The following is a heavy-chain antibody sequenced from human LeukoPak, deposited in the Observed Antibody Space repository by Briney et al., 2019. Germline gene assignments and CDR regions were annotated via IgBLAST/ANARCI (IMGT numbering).Heavy chain of an antibody. CDR3: ARVSYDFWSGYREFFDY. V-gene: IGHV4-38-2*02. D-gene: IGHD3-3*01. J-gene: IGHJ4*02. CDR1: GCSISSGYY. CDR2: IYHSGST. Sequence: PSETLSLTCTVSGCSISSGYYWGWIRQPPGKGLEWIGSIYHSGSTYYNPSLKSRVTISVDTSKNQFSLKLSSVTAADTAVYYCARVSYDFWSGYREFFDYWGQGTLVTVSS.